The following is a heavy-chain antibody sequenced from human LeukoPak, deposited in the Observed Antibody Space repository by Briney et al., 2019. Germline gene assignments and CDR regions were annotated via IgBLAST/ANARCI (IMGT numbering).Heavy chain of an antibody. J-gene: IGHJ4*02. V-gene: IGHV1-46*01. D-gene: IGHD1-26*01. Sequence: ASVKVSGKASGYTFTSYYMHWVRQAPGQGLEWMGIINPSGGSTSYAQKFQGRVTMTRDTSTSTVYMELSSLRSEDTAVYYCARGGSIVGATVIFDYWGQGTLVTVSS. CDR2: INPSGGST. CDR1: GYTFTSYY. CDR3: ARGGSIVGATVIFDY.